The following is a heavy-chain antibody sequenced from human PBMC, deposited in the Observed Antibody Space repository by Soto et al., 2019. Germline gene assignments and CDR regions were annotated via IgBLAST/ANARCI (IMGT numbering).Heavy chain of an antibody. CDR3: ARHNYGSGSTYFDY. Sequence: LSETLSLTCTVSGGSISSYYWSWIRQPPGKGLEWIGYIYYSGSTNYNPSLKGRVTISVDTSKNQFSLKLNSMTAADTAVYYCARHNYGSGSTYFDYWGQGTLVTVSS. J-gene: IGHJ4*02. D-gene: IGHD3-10*01. V-gene: IGHV4-59*08. CDR1: GGSISSYY. CDR2: IYYSGST.